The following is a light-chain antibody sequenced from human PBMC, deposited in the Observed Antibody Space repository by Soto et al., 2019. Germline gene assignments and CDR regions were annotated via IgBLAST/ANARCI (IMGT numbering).Light chain of an antibody. Sequence: EIVKTQSPDNLSLSPEQRGTLSCSASQSVGSNLAWYQHKPGQAPRLLIYGASTRPTGIPARFSGSVSGTEFTRTTSGLQSEDFAVYYCPHYNIWLAYSFGQGTKLEIK. CDR3: PHYNIWLAYS. CDR2: GAS. V-gene: IGKV3-15*01. J-gene: IGKJ2*03. CDR1: QSVGSN.